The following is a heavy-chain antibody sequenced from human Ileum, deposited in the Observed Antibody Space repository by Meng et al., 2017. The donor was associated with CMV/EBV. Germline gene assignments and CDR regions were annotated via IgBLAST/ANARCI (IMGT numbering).Heavy chain of an antibody. CDR2: ISSSGSTI. CDR1: GFTFSDYY. CDR3: ARRSTTGTDAFDI. Sequence: GESLKISCAASGFTFSDYYMSWICQAPGKGLEWVSYISSSGSTIYYADSVKGRFTISRDNAKNSLYLQMNSLRAEDTAVYYCARRSTTGTDAFDIWGQGTMVTVSS. J-gene: IGHJ3*02. V-gene: IGHV3-11*01. D-gene: IGHD1-1*01.